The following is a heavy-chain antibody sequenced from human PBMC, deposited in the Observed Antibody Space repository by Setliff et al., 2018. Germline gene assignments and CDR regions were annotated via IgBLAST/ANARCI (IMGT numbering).Heavy chain of an antibody. Sequence: PGGSLRLSCAASGFTFSTYSMSWARQAPGKGLEWVSTVSGAGDFTYYADSVKGRFTISRDNSKNTLFLQMNSLRAEDTAVYYCAKGRLGGHHGWFDPWGQGTLVTVSS. V-gene: IGHV3-23*01. D-gene: IGHD3-16*01. CDR3: AKGRLGGHHGWFDP. CDR1: GFTFSTYS. J-gene: IGHJ5*02. CDR2: VSGAGDFT.